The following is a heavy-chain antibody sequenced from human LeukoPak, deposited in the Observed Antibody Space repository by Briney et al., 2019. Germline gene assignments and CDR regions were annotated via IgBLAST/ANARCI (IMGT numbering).Heavy chain of an antibody. CDR3: AGARGYSYGR. Sequence: SETLSLTCAVYGGSFSGYYWSWIRQPPVKGLEWIGEINHSGSTNYNPSLKSRVTISVDTSKNQFSLKLSSVTAADTAVYYCAGARGYSYGRWGQGTLVTVSS. CDR2: INHSGST. CDR1: GGSFSGYY. D-gene: IGHD5-18*01. J-gene: IGHJ4*02. V-gene: IGHV4-34*01.